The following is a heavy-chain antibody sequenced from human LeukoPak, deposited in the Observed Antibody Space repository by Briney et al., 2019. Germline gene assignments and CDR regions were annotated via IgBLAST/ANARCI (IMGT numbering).Heavy chain of an antibody. Sequence: ASVKVSCKASGYTFNNYDINWVQQATGQGLEWMGWMNPNSGNTGYAQKFQGRVTITMDTSRSTAYMELSSLRSEDTAVYYCAKDEKWGSTSCSGGFDYWGQGTLVTVSS. CDR3: AKDEKWGSTSCSGGFDY. J-gene: IGHJ4*02. CDR2: MNPNSGNT. D-gene: IGHD2-2*01. V-gene: IGHV1-8*03. CDR1: GYTFNNYD.